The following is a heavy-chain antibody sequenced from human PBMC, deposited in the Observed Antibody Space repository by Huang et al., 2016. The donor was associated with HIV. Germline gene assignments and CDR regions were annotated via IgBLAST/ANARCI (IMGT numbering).Heavy chain of an antibody. Sequence: QVQLVESGAELKKPGASVRVSCKVSGYTVSELSLHWVRQAPEKGLEWMGGFDPEEGETTYAQRVQGRVTRTEDTSTDTAYMGLSSLRPEDTAVYYCATSTPDVGAGVLRSAFDIWGQGTMVTVSS. CDR2: FDPEEGET. D-gene: IGHD2-15*01. CDR3: ATSTPDVGAGVLRSAFDI. V-gene: IGHV1-24*01. J-gene: IGHJ3*02. CDR1: GYTVSELS.